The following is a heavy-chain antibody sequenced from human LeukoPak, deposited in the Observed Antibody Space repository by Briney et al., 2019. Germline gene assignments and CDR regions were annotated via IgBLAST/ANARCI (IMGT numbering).Heavy chain of an antibody. V-gene: IGHV3-48*01. CDR1: GFTFSSYS. Sequence: PGGSLRLSCAASGFTFSSYSMNWVRQAPGKGLEWVSYISSSSSTIYYADSVKGRFTISRDNAKNTLYLQMNSLRAEGTAVYYCAKVTGGYYYGSGFRDKVVYYYYYGMVVWGQGTTVTVSS. D-gene: IGHD3-10*01. J-gene: IGHJ6*02. CDR3: AKVTGGYYYGSGFRDKVVYYYYYGMVV. CDR2: ISSSSSTI.